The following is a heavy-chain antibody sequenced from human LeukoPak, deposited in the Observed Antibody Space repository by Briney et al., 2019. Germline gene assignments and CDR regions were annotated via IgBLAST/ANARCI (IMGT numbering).Heavy chain of an antibody. V-gene: IGHV4-30-4*01. Sequence: PSQTLSLTCTVSGGSISSGDYYWSWIRQPPGKGLEWIGYIYYSGSTYYNPSLKSRVTISVDTSKNQFSLKLSSVTAADTAVYYCAREDYYDSSGNDAFDIWGQGTMVTVSS. CDR3: AREDYYDSSGNDAFDI. J-gene: IGHJ3*02. D-gene: IGHD3-22*01. CDR2: IYYSGST. CDR1: GGSISSGDYY.